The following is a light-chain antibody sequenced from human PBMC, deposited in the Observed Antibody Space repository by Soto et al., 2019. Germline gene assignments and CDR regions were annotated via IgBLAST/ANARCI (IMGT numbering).Light chain of an antibody. V-gene: IGKV1-27*01. J-gene: IGKJ2*01. Sequence: DIQMTKSPSSLSASVGDRVTITCRASQAISNFVAWYQQSPGKVPKVLIYAASTLQSGVPSRFSGGGSETDFTLTISSLQPEDFATYYCQKYNSAPYTFGQGTKLEIK. CDR2: AAS. CDR1: QAISNF. CDR3: QKYNSAPYT.